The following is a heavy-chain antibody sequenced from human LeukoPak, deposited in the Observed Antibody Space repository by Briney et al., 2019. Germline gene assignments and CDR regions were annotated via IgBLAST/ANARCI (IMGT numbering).Heavy chain of an antibody. Sequence: EASVKVSCKVSRDTLTEISIHWVRQTPGKGLEWMGGLHPEDREVIYAQKFQGRVTMTEDSSTDTAYMDLRSLRSEDTAVYYCATAEQLVWGQGTLVTVSS. CDR2: LHPEDREV. J-gene: IGHJ4*02. D-gene: IGHD6-6*01. V-gene: IGHV1-24*01. CDR1: RDTLTEIS. CDR3: ATAEQLV.